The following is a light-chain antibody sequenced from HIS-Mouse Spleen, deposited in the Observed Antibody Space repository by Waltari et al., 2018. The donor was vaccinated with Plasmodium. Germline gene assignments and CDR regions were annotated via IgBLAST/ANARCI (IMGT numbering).Light chain of an antibody. J-gene: IGKJ3*01. CDR2: AAS. CDR3: QQYYSYPFT. CDR1: QGISSY. Sequence: AIRMTQSPSSFSASTGDRVTITCRASQGISSYLAWYQQKPGKAPKLLIYAASTLPSVVPSKFSGSGSGEDFTLTISCLQAKDFAAYYCQQYYSYPFTFGPGTKVDIK. V-gene: IGKV1-8*01.